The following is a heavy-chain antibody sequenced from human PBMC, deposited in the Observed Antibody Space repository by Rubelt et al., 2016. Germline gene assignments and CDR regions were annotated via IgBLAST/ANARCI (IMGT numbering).Heavy chain of an antibody. D-gene: IGHD3-22*01. J-gene: IGHJ6*02. CDR3: ARILLPDYYDSSGGMDV. V-gene: IGHV2-70*15. Sequence: QVTLRESGPALVKPTQTLTLTCTFSGFSLSTSGMCVSWIRQPPGKALEWLARIDWDDAKYYSTSLKTRPTISKDTAKNQVVLTMTNMDPVDTATYYCARILLPDYYDSSGGMDVWGQGTTVTVSS. CDR2: IDWDDAK. CDR1: GFSLSTSGMC.